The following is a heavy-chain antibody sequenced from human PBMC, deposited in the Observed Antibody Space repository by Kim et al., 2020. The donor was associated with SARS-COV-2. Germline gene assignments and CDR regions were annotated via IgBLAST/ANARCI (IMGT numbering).Heavy chain of an antibody. Sequence: MPGKGLEWMGIIYPGDSHTRYSPSFQGQVTISADKSISTAYLQWSSLKASDTAMYYCARGGSGSYCDYWGQGTLVTVSS. CDR2: IYPGDSHT. J-gene: IGHJ4*02. D-gene: IGHD3-10*01. V-gene: IGHV5-51*01. CDR3: ARGGSGSYCDY.